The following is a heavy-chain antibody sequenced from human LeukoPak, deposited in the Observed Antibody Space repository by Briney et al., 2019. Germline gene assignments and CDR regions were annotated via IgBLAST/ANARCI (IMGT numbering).Heavy chain of an antibody. J-gene: IGHJ4*02. CDR2: INPNSGGP. D-gene: IGHD2-15*01. V-gene: IGHV1-2*02. CDR3: ARRSLYCSGGSCRQYYFDY. Sequence: GASVKVSFKASGYTFTGYYMDGVRQAPGQGREWVGWINPNSGGPNYAQKFEGRVTMTRDTSISTAYMELSRLRSDDTAVYYCARRSLYCSGGSCRQYYFDYWGQGTLVTVSS. CDR1: GYTFTGYY.